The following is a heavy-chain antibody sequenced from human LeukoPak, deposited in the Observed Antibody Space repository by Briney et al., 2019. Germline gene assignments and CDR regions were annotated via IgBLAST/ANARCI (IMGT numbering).Heavy chain of an antibody. CDR1: GFTVSSNY. V-gene: IGHV3-66*01. J-gene: IGHJ5*02. Sequence: GGSLRLSCAASGFTVSSNYMSWVRQAPGKGLEWVSVIYSGGSTYYADSVKGRFTISRDNSKNTLYLQMNSLRGEDTAVYYCARGTSDIVATIPWGQGTLVTVSS. D-gene: IGHD5-12*01. CDR2: IYSGGST. CDR3: ARGTSDIVATIP.